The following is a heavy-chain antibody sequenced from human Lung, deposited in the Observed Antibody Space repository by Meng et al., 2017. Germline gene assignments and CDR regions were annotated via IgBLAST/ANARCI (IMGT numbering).Heavy chain of an antibody. CDR1: GGSFSDYY. Sequence: QVKLQRWGAGLLKPSETLSLTCVVSGGSFSDYYWSWIRQPPGKGLEWIGEINHSGSTNHNPSLESRATISVDTSQNNLSLKLSSVTAADSAVYYCARGPTTMAHDFDYWGQGTLVTVSS. V-gene: IGHV4-34*04. CDR3: ARGPTTMAHDFDY. CDR2: INHSGST. D-gene: IGHD4-11*01. J-gene: IGHJ4*02.